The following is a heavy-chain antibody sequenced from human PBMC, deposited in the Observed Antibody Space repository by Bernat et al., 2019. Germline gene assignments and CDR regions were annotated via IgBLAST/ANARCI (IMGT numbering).Heavy chain of an antibody. CDR1: GGSISSDGYY. Sequence: QVQLQESGPGLVKPSQTLSLTCTVSGGSISSDGYYWSWIRQHPGKGLEWIGYIYYSGSTYYNPSLESRVTISVDTSKRQFSLRLSSVTAADTAVHYCARSFGSSSWYFDLWGRGTLVSVSS. D-gene: IGHD6-13*01. CDR2: IYYSGST. V-gene: IGHV4-31*03. CDR3: ARSFGSSSWYFDL. J-gene: IGHJ2*01.